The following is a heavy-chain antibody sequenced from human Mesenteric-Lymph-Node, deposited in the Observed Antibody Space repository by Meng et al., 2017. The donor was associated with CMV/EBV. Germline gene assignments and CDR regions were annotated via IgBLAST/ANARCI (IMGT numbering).Heavy chain of an antibody. CDR2: INHSGST. V-gene: IGHV4-34*01. CDR1: GRSFSGYY. CDR3: AREFIAAAETSIY. D-gene: IGHD6-13*01. J-gene: IGHJ4*02. Sequence: SAVYGRSFSGYYWSWNRQPPGKGLEWIGEINHSGSTNYTPSLRSRVTISVDTSKNQFSLKLSSVTAADTAVYYCAREFIAAAETSIYWGQGTLVTVSS.